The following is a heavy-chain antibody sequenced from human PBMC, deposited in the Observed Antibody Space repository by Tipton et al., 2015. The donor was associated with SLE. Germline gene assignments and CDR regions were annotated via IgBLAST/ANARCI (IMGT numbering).Heavy chain of an antibody. CDR3: AGGTGAYFDH. V-gene: IGHV3-21*01. J-gene: IGHJ4*02. Sequence: SLRLSCTASGFTFSYYNMNWVRQAPGEGLEWVSSISSTGIYIYNADSLKGRFTISRDNAKNSLYLQMNRLRVEDTAVYYCAGGTGAYFDHWGQGTLVTVS. CDR1: GFTFSYYN. CDR2: ISSTGIYI. D-gene: IGHD3-16*01.